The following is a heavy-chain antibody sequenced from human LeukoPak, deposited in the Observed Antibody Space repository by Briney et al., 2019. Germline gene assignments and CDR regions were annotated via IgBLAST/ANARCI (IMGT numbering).Heavy chain of an antibody. J-gene: IGHJ4*02. CDR1: GYTFTGYY. Sequence: VASVTVSCKASGYTFTGYYMHWVRQAPGQGLEWMGWINPNSGGTNYAQKFQGRVTMTRDTSISTAYMELSRLRSDDTAVYYCARDSVVLWFGDEGGPIDYWGQGTLVTVSS. V-gene: IGHV1-2*02. D-gene: IGHD3-10*01. CDR2: INPNSGGT. CDR3: ARDSVVLWFGDEGGPIDY.